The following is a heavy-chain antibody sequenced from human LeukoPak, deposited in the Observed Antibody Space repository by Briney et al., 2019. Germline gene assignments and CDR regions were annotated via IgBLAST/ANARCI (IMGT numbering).Heavy chain of an antibody. CDR3: AKDAYPYYFDY. V-gene: IGHV3-33*06. Sequence: PGGSLSPSCAASGFTFSSYGVHWVRQAPGKGLKRVAVIWYDGSNKYYADSVKGRFTISRDNSKNTLYLQMNSLRAEDTAVYYCAKDAYPYYFDYWGQGTLVTVSS. D-gene: IGHD2-2*01. CDR1: GFTFSSYG. CDR2: IWYDGSNK. J-gene: IGHJ4*02.